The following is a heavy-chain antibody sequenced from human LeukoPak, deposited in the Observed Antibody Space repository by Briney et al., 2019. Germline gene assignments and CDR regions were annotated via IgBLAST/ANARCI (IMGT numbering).Heavy chain of an antibody. V-gene: IGHV3-9*03. J-gene: IGHJ3*02. Sequence: GRSLRLSCAASGFTFDDYAMHWVRQAPGEGLEWGSGISGIIGIIGYAESVKGGFTISRDNAKNSLYLQMNSLRAEDMALYYCAKDYCSGGSCYDAFDIWGQGTMVTVSS. D-gene: IGHD2-15*01. CDR2: ISGIIGII. CDR1: GFTFDDYA. CDR3: AKDYCSGGSCYDAFDI.